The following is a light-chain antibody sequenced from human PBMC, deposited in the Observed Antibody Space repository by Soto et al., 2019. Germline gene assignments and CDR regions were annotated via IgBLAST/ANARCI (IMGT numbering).Light chain of an antibody. Sequence: SYELTQTPSMSVAPGQTARITCGGNKIGSKSVHWYQQRPGQAPVVVVYDDSDRPSGIPERFSGSNSGDTATLTISRVEAGDEADYYCQVWDSSSDHVVFGGGTKLTVL. CDR3: QVWDSSSDHVV. CDR2: DDS. J-gene: IGLJ2*01. V-gene: IGLV3-21*02. CDR1: KIGSKS.